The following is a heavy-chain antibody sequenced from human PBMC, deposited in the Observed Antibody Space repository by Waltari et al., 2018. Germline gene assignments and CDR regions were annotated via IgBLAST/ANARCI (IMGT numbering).Heavy chain of an antibody. CDR3: AKGVLYYDSSGVAFDI. CDR2: ISGSGGST. V-gene: IGHV3-23*01. J-gene: IGHJ3*02. CDR1: GFTFSSYA. Sequence: EVQLLESGGGLVQPGGSLRLSCAASGFTFSSYAMSWVRQAPGKGLEWVSAISGSGGSTYYADSGKGRFTIARDNSKNTLFLQMNSLRAEDTAVYYCAKGVLYYDSSGVAFDIWGQGTMVTVSS. D-gene: IGHD3-22*01.